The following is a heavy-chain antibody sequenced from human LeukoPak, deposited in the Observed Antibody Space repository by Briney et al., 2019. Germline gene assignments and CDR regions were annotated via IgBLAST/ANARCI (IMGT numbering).Heavy chain of an antibody. CDR1: GFTFSSYE. D-gene: IGHD1-1*01. CDR3: AREWGTRALNWFDP. CDR2: ISSSGSTI. V-gene: IGHV3-48*03. J-gene: IGHJ5*02. Sequence: GGSLRLSCAASGFTFSSYEMNWVRQAPGKGLEWVSYISSSGSTIYYADSVKGRFTISRDNAKNSLYLQMNSLRAKDTAAYYCAREWGTRALNWFDPWGQGTLVTVSS.